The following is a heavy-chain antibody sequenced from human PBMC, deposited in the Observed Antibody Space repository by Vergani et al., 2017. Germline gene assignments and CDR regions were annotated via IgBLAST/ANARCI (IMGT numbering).Heavy chain of an antibody. CDR3: AKYLRDSTDGLPDS. CDR1: GFTFSNFG. D-gene: IGHD2-21*02. CDR2: IGKDGINT. J-gene: IGHJ4*02. V-gene: IGHV3-30*02. Sequence: VQLVESGGGLVKPGGSLRLSCAASGFTFSNFGMHWIRQAPGKGLEWLAYIGKDGINTRYRDAVKGRFTISRDNSKDILYLQMDSLRSEDTALYYCAKYLRDSTDGLPDSWGPGTRVIVSS.